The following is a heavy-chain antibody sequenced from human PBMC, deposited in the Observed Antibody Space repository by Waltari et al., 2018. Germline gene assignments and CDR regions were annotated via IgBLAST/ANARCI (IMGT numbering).Heavy chain of an antibody. Sequence: VESGGGVVQRGRSLIVSCAALGFTFCNWRIHWVRHAPGKGLEWVSAMSYDGISRYYADSVKGRFTIGGDDSKNTVYLQIDSLIPEDTAVYYCAREGGTSGYSGYFDHWGQGTLVTVSS. V-gene: IGHV3-30*05. CDR1: GFTFCNWR. CDR2: MSYDGISR. CDR3: AREGGTSGYSGYFDH. D-gene: IGHD2-15*01. J-gene: IGHJ4*02.